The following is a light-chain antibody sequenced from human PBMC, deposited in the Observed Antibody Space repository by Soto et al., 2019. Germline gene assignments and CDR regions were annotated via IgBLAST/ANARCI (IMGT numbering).Light chain of an antibody. CDR1: SSDVGGYNY. CDR2: DVS. V-gene: IGLV2-14*03. J-gene: IGLJ3*02. CDR3: SSYTASDTVV. Sequence: QSALTQPASVSGSPGQSITISCTGTSSDVGGYNYVSWFQQHPGKAPKLIISDVSDRPSGVSNRFSGSKSGNTASLTISGLPAEDEADYHCSSYTASDTVVFCGGTKVTVL.